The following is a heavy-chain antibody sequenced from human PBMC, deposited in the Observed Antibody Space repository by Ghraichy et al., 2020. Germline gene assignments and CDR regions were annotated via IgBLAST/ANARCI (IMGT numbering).Heavy chain of an antibody. CDR2: ISSFDSTT. CDR1: GFTFSSFE. Sequence: GGSLRLSCAASGFTFSSFEMNWVRQAPGKGLEWVSYISSFDSTTYYADSVRGRFTISRDNPKNSLYLQMNSLRAEDTAVYYCVRDSGYCSSSGCHHFDYWGQGTLVTVSS. J-gene: IGHJ4*02. CDR3: VRDSGYCSSSGCHHFDY. V-gene: IGHV3-48*03. D-gene: IGHD2-2*01.